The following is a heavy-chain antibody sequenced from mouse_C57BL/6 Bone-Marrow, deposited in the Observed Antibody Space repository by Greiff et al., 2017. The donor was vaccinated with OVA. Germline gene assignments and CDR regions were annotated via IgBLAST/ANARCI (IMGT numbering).Heavy chain of an antibody. CDR2: IYPGDGDT. J-gene: IGHJ3*01. D-gene: IGHD4-1*02. Sequence: VQLQQSGPELVKPGASVKISCKASGYAFSSSWMNWVKQRPGKGLEWIGRIYPGDGDTNYNGKFKGKATLTADKSSSTAYMQLSSLTSEDSAVYFCARTPNWSWCAYWGQGTLVTVSA. CDR3: ARTPNWSWCAY. V-gene: IGHV1-82*01. CDR1: GYAFSSSW.